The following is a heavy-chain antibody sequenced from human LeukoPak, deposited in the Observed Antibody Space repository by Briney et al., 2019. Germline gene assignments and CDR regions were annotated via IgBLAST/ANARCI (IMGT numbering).Heavy chain of an antibody. CDR1: GGSFSGYY. J-gene: IGHJ4*02. V-gene: IGHV4-34*01. Sequence: PSETLSLTCAVYGGSFSGYYWSWIRQPPGKELEWIGEINHSGSTNYNPSLKSRVTISVDTSKNQFSLKLSSVTAADTAVYYCATHSSGLDYWGQGTLVTVSS. D-gene: IGHD6-19*01. CDR2: INHSGST. CDR3: ATHSSGLDY.